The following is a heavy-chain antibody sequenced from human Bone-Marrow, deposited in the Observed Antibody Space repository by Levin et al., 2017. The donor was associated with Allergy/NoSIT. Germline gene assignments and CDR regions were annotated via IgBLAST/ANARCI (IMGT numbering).Heavy chain of an antibody. D-gene: IGHD3-22*01. CDR2: ISYDGSNK. J-gene: IGHJ3*02. CDR3: AKDQYYYDSSGYYALGDFDI. CDR1: GFTFSSYG. V-gene: IGHV3-30*18. Sequence: GESLKISCAASGFTFSSYGMHWVRQAPGKGLEWVAVISYDGSNKYYADSVKGRFTISRDNSKNTLYLQMNSLRAEDTAVYYCAKDQYYYDSSGYYALGDFDIWGQGTMVTVSS.